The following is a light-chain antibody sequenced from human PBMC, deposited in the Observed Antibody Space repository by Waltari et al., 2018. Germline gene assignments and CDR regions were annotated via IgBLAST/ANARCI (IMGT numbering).Light chain of an antibody. CDR3: QHYVRLPAT. J-gene: IGKJ1*01. V-gene: IGKV3-20*01. Sequence: EIVLTQSPRTLSLSPGERAPLSCRASQGVSRSLAWYQQKPGQAHKLLIYGASIRATGIPDRVTGSGSGTDFSFTISSLEPEDFAIYFCQHYVRLPATFGQGTKVEIK. CDR1: QGVSRS. CDR2: GAS.